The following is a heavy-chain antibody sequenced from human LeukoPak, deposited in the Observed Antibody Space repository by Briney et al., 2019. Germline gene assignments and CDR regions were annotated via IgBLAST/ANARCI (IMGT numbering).Heavy chain of an antibody. Sequence: GGSLRLSCSASGFTFSNYAMTWVRQAPGKGLEWVSYISSSGSTIYYADSMEGRFTISRDNAKNSLYLQMNSLRAEDTAVYYCARDRVTGYYDSSGYLFFWGQGTLVTVSS. D-gene: IGHD3-22*01. CDR1: GFTFSNYA. CDR2: ISSSGSTI. J-gene: IGHJ4*02. V-gene: IGHV3-11*01. CDR3: ARDRVTGYYDSSGYLFF.